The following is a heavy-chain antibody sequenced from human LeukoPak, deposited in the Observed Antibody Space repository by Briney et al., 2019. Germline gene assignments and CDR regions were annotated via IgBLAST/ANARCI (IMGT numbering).Heavy chain of an antibody. V-gene: IGHV3-33*01. CDR3: ARDLPSDTAMALDY. CDR2: IWYDGSNK. J-gene: IGHJ4*02. Sequence: GRSLRLSCAASVFTFSSFGIHWVRQAPGKGMEWVAVIWYDGSNKYYADSVKGRFTISRDNSKNTLYLQMNSLRAEDTAVYYCARDLPSDTAMALDYWGQGTLVTVSS. D-gene: IGHD5-18*01. CDR1: VFTFSSFG.